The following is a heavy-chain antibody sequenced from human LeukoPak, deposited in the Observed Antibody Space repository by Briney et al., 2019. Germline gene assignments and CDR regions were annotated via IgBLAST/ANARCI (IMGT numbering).Heavy chain of an antibody. Sequence: GASVKVSCKASGYTFTSYGISWVRQAPGQGLEWMGWISAYNGNTNYAQKLQGRVTMTTDTSTTTAYMELRSLRSDDTAVYYCARVSLPYCSSTSCYEQGAYYYYGMDVWGQGTTVTVSS. J-gene: IGHJ6*02. CDR2: ISAYNGNT. D-gene: IGHD2-2*01. CDR3: ARVSLPYCSSTSCYEQGAYYYYGMDV. CDR1: GYTFTSYG. V-gene: IGHV1-18*01.